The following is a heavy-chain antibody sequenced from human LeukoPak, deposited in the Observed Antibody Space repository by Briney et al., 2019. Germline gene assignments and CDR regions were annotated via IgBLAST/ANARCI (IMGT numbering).Heavy chain of an antibody. CDR3: GKPAHYYDSSGYSHFDY. CDR2: ISYDGSNK. V-gene: IGHV3-30*04. CDR1: GFTFSSYA. Sequence: GRSLRLSCAASGFTFSSYAMHWVRQAPGKGLEWVAVISYDGSNKYYADSVKGRFTISRDNSKNTVYLQMNSLRAEDTAVYYCGKPAHYYDSSGYSHFDYWGQGTLVTVSS. J-gene: IGHJ4*02. D-gene: IGHD3-22*01.